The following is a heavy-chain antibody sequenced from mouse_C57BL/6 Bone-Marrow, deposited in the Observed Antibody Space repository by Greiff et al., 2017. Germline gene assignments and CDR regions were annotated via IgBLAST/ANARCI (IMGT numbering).Heavy chain of an antibody. CDR3: ARRGSGYDYFDY. V-gene: IGHV1-63*01. CDR1: GYTFTNYW. J-gene: IGHJ2*01. D-gene: IGHD3-2*02. Sequence: VKLQESGAELVRPGTSVKMSCKASGYTFTNYWIGWAKQRPGHGLEWIGDIYPGGGYTNYNEKFKGKATLTADKSSSTAYMQFSSLTSEDSAIYYCARRGSGYDYFDYWGQGTTLTVSS. CDR2: IYPGGGYT.